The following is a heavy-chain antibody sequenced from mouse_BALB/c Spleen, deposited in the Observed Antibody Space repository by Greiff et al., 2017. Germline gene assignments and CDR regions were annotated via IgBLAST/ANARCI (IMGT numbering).Heavy chain of an antibody. CDR1: GYTFTNYW. CDR3: ANYYGYDYAMDY. Sequence: QVQLKESGAELVRPGTSVKMSCKAAGYTFTNYWIGWVKQRPGHGLEWIGDIYPGGGYTNYNEKFKGKATLTADTSSSTAYMQLSSLTSEDSAIYYCANYYGYDYAMDYWGQGTSVTVSS. V-gene: IGHV1-63*02. CDR2: IYPGGGYT. J-gene: IGHJ4*01. D-gene: IGHD1-2*01.